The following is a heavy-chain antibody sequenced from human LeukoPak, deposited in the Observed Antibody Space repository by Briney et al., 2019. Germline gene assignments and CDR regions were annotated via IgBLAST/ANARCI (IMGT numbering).Heavy chain of an antibody. Sequence: ETLSLTCAVYGGSFSGYYWSWIRQPPGKGLEWVSSISSSSSYIYYADSVKGRFTISRDNAKNSLYLQMNSLGAEDSAVYYCARDSLHPRRLSDAFDVWGQGTMVTVSS. CDR1: GGSFSGYY. CDR3: ARDSLHPRRLSDAFDV. V-gene: IGHV3-21*01. D-gene: IGHD3-16*02. J-gene: IGHJ3*01. CDR2: ISSSSSYI.